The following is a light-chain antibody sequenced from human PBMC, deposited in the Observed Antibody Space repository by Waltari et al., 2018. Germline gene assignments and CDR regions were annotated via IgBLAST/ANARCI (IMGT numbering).Light chain of an antibody. V-gene: IGKV1-5*03. CDR1: QSISSW. CDR2: KAS. J-gene: IGKJ3*01. CDR3: QQYNNYPFT. Sequence: DIQMTQSPSTLSASVGNRVTSTCRASQSISSWLAWYQQKPGKATKLLIYKASSLESGVPSRFSGSGSGTEFTLTISSLQPDDFATYYCQQYNNYPFTFGPGTKVDIK.